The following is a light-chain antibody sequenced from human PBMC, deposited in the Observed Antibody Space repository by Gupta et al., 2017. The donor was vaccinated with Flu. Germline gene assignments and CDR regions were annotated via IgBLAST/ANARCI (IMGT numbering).Light chain of an antibody. J-gene: IGKJ3*01. V-gene: IGKV1-27*01. CDR3: HKHNKNPPFA. Sequence: SQMTQFPSALSASVGDRVTLSCRASQDSSNSFACYQQNQGKVPQLLIYAASTWQAGVSSRLSGRGFGKHXPLTVSXRQQEDVAAYYIHKHNKNPPFAFGXGTKVDIK. CDR2: AAS. CDR1: QDSSNS.